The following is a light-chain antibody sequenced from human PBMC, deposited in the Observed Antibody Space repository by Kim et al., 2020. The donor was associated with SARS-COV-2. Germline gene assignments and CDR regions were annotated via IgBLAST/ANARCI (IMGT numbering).Light chain of an antibody. V-gene: IGKV3-11*01. CDR3: QHRSSWPLT. CDR1: QSVGSY. J-gene: IGKJ4*01. Sequence: SLSRGDRATLSCRASQSVGSYLAWYQQKPGQAPSLLIYDVSNRATGIPARFSGSGSGTDFTLTISTLEPEDFAVYYCQHRSSWPLTFGGGTKLEI. CDR2: DVS.